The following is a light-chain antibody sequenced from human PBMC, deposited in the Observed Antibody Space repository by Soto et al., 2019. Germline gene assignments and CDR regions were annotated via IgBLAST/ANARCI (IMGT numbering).Light chain of an antibody. V-gene: IGKV1-12*01. CDR3: QQASSFPLA. CDR1: QSISSW. CDR2: KAS. Sequence: IQLTQSPSSLSASVGDRVTITCRASQSISSWLAWYQQKPGKAPKLLIYKASSLQHGVPSRFSGSGSGTDFTLTISSLQPEDFASYYCQQASSFPLAFGGGTKVDIK. J-gene: IGKJ4*01.